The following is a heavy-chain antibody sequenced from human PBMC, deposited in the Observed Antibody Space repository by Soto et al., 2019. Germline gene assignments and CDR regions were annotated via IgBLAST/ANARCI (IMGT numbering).Heavy chain of an antibody. V-gene: IGHV1-18*01. D-gene: IGHD3-22*01. CDR3: ARVWYYYDSSGYYYFDY. J-gene: IGHJ4*02. Sequence: VASVKVSCKASGYTFTSYGISWVRQAPGQGLEWMGWISAYNGNTNYAQKLQGRVTMTTDTSTSTAYMELRSLRSDDTAVYYCARVWYYYDSSGYYYFDYWGQGTLVTVSS. CDR2: ISAYNGNT. CDR1: GYTFTSYG.